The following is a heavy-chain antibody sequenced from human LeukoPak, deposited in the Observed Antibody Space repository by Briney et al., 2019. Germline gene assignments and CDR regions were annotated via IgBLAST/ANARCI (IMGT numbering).Heavy chain of an antibody. Sequence: GGSLRLSCAASGFTFSSYAMHWVRQAPGKGLEWVAVISYDGSNKYYADSVKGRFTISRVNSKNTLYLQMNSLRAEDTAVYYCARESGAWDSLRYDYWGQGTLVTVSS. CDR1: GFTFSSYA. D-gene: IGHD1-26*01. CDR3: ARESGAWDSLRYDY. V-gene: IGHV3-30-3*01. J-gene: IGHJ4*02. CDR2: ISYDGSNK.